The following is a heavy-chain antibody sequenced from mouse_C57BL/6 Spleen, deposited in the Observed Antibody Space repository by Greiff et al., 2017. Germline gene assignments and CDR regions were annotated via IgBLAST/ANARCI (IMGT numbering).Heavy chain of an antibody. D-gene: IGHD1-1*01. CDR3: AREIYYYGSSYYFDD. V-gene: IGHV1-80*01. J-gene: IGHJ2*01. Sequence: QVQLQQSGAELVKPGASVKISCKASGYAFSSYWLNWVKQRPGKGLEWIGQIYPGDGDTNYNGKFKGKATLTANKSSSTAYMQRSSLTSEDSAVYFWAREIYYYGSSYYFDDWGQGTTLTVSS. CDR2: IYPGDGDT. CDR1: GYAFSSYW.